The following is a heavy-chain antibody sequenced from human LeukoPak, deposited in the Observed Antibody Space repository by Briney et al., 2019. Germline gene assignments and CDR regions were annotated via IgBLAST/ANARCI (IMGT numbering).Heavy chain of an antibody. CDR2: IYYSGST. D-gene: IGHD4-17*01. CDR3: AGERGDYVSSWFDP. J-gene: IGHJ5*02. CDR1: GGSISIYY. Sequence: PSETLSLTCTVSGGSISIYYWSWIRQPPGKGLEWIGYIYYSGSTNYNPSLKSRVTISVDTSKNQFSLKLSSVTAADTAVYYCAGERGDYVSSWFDPWGQGTLVTVSS. V-gene: IGHV4-59*01.